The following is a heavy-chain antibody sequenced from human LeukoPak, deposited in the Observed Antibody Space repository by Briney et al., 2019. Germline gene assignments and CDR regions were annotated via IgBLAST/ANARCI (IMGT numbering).Heavy chain of an antibody. CDR2: IRSKAYGATT. J-gene: IGHJ4*02. CDR1: GFTFGDYA. V-gene: IGHV3-49*04. Sequence: GGSLRLSCTASGFTFGDYAMSWVRQAPGKGLEWVGFIRSKAYGATTEYAASVKGRFTISRDDSRSIAYLQMNSLKTEDTAVYYCTRGYYYLYWGQGTLVTVSS. CDR3: TRGYYYLY. D-gene: IGHD3-10*01.